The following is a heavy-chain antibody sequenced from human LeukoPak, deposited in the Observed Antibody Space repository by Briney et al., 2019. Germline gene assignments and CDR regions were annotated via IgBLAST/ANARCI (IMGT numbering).Heavy chain of an antibody. J-gene: IGHJ6*02. V-gene: IGHV3-21*01. CDR1: GFTFSSYS. CDR3: ARDGQGPIAAQRRYYYGMDV. Sequence: PGGSLRLSCAASGFTFSSYSMNWVRQAPGKGLEWVSSISSSSSYINYADSVKGRFTISRDNAKNSLYLQMNSLRAEDTAVYYCARDGQGPIAAQRRYYYGMDVWGQGTTVTVSS. CDR2: ISSSSSYI. D-gene: IGHD6-13*01.